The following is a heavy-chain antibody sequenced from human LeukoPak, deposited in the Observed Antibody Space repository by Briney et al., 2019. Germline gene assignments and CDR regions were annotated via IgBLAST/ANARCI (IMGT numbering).Heavy chain of an antibody. Sequence: SSETLSLTCTVSGGSISRGGYYWRWIRQHPGKGLELHGYIYYSGSTYYNPSLKSRVTISVDTSKNQFSLKLSSVTAADTAVYYCARERMTTVVTPRVFDPWGQGTLVTVSS. CDR3: ARERMTTVVTPRVFDP. CDR2: IYYSGST. V-gene: IGHV4-31*03. CDR1: GGSISRGGYY. D-gene: IGHD4-23*01. J-gene: IGHJ5*02.